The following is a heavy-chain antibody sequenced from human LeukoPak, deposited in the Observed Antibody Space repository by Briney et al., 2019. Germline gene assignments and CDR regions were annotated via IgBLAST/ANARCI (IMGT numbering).Heavy chain of an antibody. Sequence: SETLSLTCTVSGGSISSYYWSWIRQPAGKGLEWIGRIYASGGTRYNPSLKSRVTMSLDTSRNQLSLTLSSVTAADTAVYYCARHLAEGSYYYGMDVWGQGTTVTVSS. CDR1: GGSISSYY. J-gene: IGHJ6*02. CDR3: ARHLAEGSYYYGMDV. D-gene: IGHD3-10*01. V-gene: IGHV4-4*07. CDR2: IYASGGT.